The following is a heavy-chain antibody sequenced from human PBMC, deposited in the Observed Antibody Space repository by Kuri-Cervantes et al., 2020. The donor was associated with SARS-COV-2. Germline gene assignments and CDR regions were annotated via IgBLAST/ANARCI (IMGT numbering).Heavy chain of an antibody. D-gene: IGHD1-26*01. CDR1: GFTFRDYY. Sequence: GDSLRHPCAASGFTFRDYYMSWIRQAPGKGLEWISYISSSGSTIYYADSVKGRFTISRDNAKNSLYLQMNSLRAEDTAVYSCARDSYRGSYTRRIDYWGRGTLVTVSS. CDR3: ARDSYRGSYTRRIDY. CDR2: ISSSGSTI. V-gene: IGHV3-11*04. J-gene: IGHJ4*02.